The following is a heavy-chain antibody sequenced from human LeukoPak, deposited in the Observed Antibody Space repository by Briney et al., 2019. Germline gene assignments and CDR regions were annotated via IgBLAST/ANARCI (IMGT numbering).Heavy chain of an antibody. J-gene: IGHJ4*02. V-gene: IGHV3-48*03. D-gene: IGHD3-10*01. CDR3: ARDLYNYYGSGIDY. CDR1: GFTFSSYE. Sequence: GGSLRLSCAASGFTFSSYEMSWVREAPGKELEWVSYISSSGSTIYYADSVKGRFTISRDNAKNSLYLQMNSLRAEDTAVYYCARDLYNYYGSGIDYWGQGTLVTVSS. CDR2: ISSSGSTI.